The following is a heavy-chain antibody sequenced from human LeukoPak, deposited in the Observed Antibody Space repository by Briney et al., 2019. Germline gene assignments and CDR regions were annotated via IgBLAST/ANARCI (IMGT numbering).Heavy chain of an antibody. J-gene: IGHJ4*02. CDR3: ARGDGSGGSFVDF. V-gene: IGHV1-2*06. Sequence: ASVKVSCKASGYTFTDYYMHWVRQAPGQGLEWMGRINPNSGDASYAQNFQGRVTMTRDTSISTAYIELSRLRSDDTAVYYCARGDGSGGSFVDFWGQGTLVTVSS. CDR1: GYTFTDYY. CDR2: INPNSGDA. D-gene: IGHD1-26*01.